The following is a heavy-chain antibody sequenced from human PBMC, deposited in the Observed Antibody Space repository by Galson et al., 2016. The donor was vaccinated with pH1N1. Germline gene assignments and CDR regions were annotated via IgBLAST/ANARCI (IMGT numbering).Heavy chain of an antibody. V-gene: IGHV6-1*01. Sequence: CAISGDSVSSSSDTWNWIRQSPRRGLEWLGRIYHRSKWYYEYAPSLQGRLRISPDTSSNQMSLHLNAVTLDDAAVYYCAREVWLRRGFYIDHWGQGSLVTVSS. D-gene: IGHD3-3*01. CDR3: AREVWLRRGFYIDH. CDR2: IYHRSKWYY. J-gene: IGHJ4*02. CDR1: GDSVSSSSDT.